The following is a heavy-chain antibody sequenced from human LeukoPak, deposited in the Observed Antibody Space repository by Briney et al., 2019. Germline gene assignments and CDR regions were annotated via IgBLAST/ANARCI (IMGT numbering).Heavy chain of an antibody. V-gene: IGHV1-2*06. Sequence: ASVKVSCKASGYTFTGYYMHWVRQAPGQGLEWMGRINPNSGGTNYAQKFQGRVTMTRDTSISTAYMELSRLRSDDTAVYYCTRTISRDAFDIWGQGTMVTVSS. CDR3: TRTISRDAFDI. D-gene: IGHD3-3*02. J-gene: IGHJ3*02. CDR2: INPNSGGT. CDR1: GYTFTGYY.